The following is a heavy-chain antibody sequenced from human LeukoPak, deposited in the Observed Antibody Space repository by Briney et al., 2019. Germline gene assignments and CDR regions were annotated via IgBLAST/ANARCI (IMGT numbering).Heavy chain of an antibody. Sequence: GGSLRLSCAASGFTFTSYSINWVRQAPGKGLEWVSSISSSSNYIYYADSLKGRFTISRDNAKNSLYLQVNSLRAEDTAVYLCARGQLPTFDYWGQGTLVTVSS. CDR1: GFTFTSYS. V-gene: IGHV3-21*01. D-gene: IGHD2-2*01. CDR2: ISSSSNYI. J-gene: IGHJ4*02. CDR3: ARGQLPTFDY.